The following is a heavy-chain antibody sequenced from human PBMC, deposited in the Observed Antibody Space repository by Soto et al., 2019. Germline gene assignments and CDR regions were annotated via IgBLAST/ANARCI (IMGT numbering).Heavy chain of an antibody. V-gene: IGHV1-8*01. CDR3: ARSDGHTFNWLDS. J-gene: IGHJ5*01. D-gene: IGHD2-2*02. CDR1: GYTFTKYD. CDR2: MNPTSGNT. Sequence: QVQLVQSGAEVKTPGASVKVSCKASGYTFTKYDMNWVRQAPGQGLEWMGWMNPTSGNTGYAQKFQGRLPMTWDTAIGIAHMELSSLRNEDPAVYYCARSDGHTFNWLDSWGQGALVTVSA.